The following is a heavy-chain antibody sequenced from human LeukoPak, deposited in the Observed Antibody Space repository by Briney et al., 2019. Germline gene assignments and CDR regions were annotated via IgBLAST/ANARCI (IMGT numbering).Heavy chain of an antibody. CDR1: GFTFSSYW. V-gene: IGHV3-7*01. CDR3: ARDWTYSSSWYGGDY. J-gene: IGHJ4*02. Sequence: GGSLRLSCAASGFTFSSYWMSWVRQAPGKGLEWVANIKQDGSEKYYVDSVKGRFTTSRDNAKNSLYLQMNSLRAEDTAVYYCARDWTYSSSWYGGDYWGQGTLVTVSS. D-gene: IGHD6-13*01. CDR2: IKQDGSEK.